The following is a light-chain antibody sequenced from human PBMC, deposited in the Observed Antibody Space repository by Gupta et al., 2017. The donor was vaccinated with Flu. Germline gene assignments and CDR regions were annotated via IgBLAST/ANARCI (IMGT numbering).Light chain of an antibody. Sequence: QSVLTQPPSPSGTPGQRVTISCSGSSSNIGRNTVNWYQQLPGTAPKLLIYRNNQRPSGVPDRFSGSKSGTSDSLAISGLQSEDEADYDCEAWDDSMNGRVFGGGTKLT. CDR3: EAWDDSMNGRV. CDR1: SSNIGRNT. CDR2: RNN. V-gene: IGLV1-44*01. J-gene: IGLJ3*02.